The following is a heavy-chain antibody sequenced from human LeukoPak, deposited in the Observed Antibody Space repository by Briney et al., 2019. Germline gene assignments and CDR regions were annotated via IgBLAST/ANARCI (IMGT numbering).Heavy chain of an antibody. D-gene: IGHD4-17*01. J-gene: IGHJ4*02. CDR2: ISTSSTYI. CDR1: GFTFSTYS. Sequence: PGGSLRLSCAASGFTFSTYSMNWVRQAPGKGLEWVSSISTSSTYIYYADSVKGRFTISRDNAENSLYLQMSSLRVEDTAIYYCARDRRATVTTAAFDYWAREPWSPSPQ. CDR3: ARDRRATVTTAAFDY. V-gene: IGHV3-21*01.